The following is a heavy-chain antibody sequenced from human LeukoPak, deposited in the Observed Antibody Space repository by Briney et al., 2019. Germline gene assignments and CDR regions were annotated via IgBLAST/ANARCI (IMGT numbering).Heavy chain of an antibody. J-gene: IGHJ1*01. D-gene: IGHD3-22*01. CDR2: IYSGGST. CDR3: AREVFYDSSGYYSEH. CDR1: GFTVSSNY. Sequence: PGGSLRLSCAASGFTVSSNYMSWVRQAPGKGLEWVSLIYSGGSTYYADSVKGRFTISRDNSKNTLYLQMNSLRAEDTAVYYCAREVFYDSSGYYSEHWGQGTLVTVSS. V-gene: IGHV3-53*01.